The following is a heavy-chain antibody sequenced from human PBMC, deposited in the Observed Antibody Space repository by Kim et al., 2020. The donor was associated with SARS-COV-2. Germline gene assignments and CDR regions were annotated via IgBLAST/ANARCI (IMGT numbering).Heavy chain of an antibody. J-gene: IGHJ4*02. CDR3: AITPTAAGTFGY. D-gene: IGHD6-13*01. Sequence: SYADSVKGRFTISRDNAKNTLYLQMNSLRAEDTAVYYCAITPTAAGTFGYWGQGTLVTVSS. V-gene: IGHV3-74*01.